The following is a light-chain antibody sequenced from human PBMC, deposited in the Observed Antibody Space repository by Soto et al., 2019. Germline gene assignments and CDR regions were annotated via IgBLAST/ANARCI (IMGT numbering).Light chain of an antibody. CDR1: QSVRNY. J-gene: IGKJ3*01. CDR3: QQRSNTPPWT. Sequence: DIVLTQSPATVSVSPGESATLSCQASQSVRNYLAWYQQKPGQAPRLLIFDASNRATGIPSRFSGSGSGTYFTLTISSREPDDLAVYYCQQRSNTPPWTFGPGTRVDI. V-gene: IGKV3-11*01. CDR2: DAS.